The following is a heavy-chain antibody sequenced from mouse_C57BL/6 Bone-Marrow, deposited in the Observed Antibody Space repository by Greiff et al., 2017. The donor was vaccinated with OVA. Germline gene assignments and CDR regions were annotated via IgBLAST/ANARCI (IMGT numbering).Heavy chain of an antibody. CDR2: ILPGSGST. V-gene: IGHV1-9*01. CDR1: GYTFTGYW. J-gene: IGHJ1*03. D-gene: IGHD1-1*01. Sequence: VQLQQSGAELMKPGASVKLSCKATGYTFTGYWIEWVKQRPGHGLEWIGEILPGSGSTNYNEKFKGKATFTADTSSNTDYMQLSSLTTEDSAIYYCARWDYYGSSFYWYFDVWGTGTTVTVSS. CDR3: ARWDYYGSSFYWYFDV.